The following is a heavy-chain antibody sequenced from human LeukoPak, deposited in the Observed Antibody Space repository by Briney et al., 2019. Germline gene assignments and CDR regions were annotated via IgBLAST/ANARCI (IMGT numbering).Heavy chain of an antibody. V-gene: IGHV4-34*01. Sequence: PSETLSLACAVYGGSLDIYYWMFVRQPPGKGLHWIGEITYRRSADYNPSLKSRASITRDASQRQISLKLTSVTAADTAVYYCAGYGGDWNFDFDSWGQGTLVTVSS. J-gene: IGHJ4*02. CDR3: AGYGGDWNFDFDS. D-gene: IGHD2-21*01. CDR2: ITYRRSA. CDR1: GGSLDIYY.